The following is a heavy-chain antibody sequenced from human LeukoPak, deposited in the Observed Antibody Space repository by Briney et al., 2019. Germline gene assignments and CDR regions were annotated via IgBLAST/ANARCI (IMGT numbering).Heavy chain of an antibody. Sequence: GGSLRLSCAASGFTFDDYAMHWVRQAPGKGLEWVSPISGDGGSTYYADSVKGRFTISRDNSKNSLYLQMNSLRTEDTALYYCAKEPYSSGWYPFDYWGQGTLVTVSS. CDR1: GFTFDDYA. V-gene: IGHV3-43*02. CDR2: ISGDGGST. D-gene: IGHD6-19*01. CDR3: AKEPYSSGWYPFDY. J-gene: IGHJ4*02.